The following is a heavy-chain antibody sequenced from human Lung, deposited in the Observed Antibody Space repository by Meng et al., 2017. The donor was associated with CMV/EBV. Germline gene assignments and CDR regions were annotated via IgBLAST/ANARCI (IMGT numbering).Heavy chain of an antibody. CDR3: ARGGPVAGKNWFDR. V-gene: IGHV3-23*01. J-gene: IGHJ5*02. D-gene: IGHD6-19*01. Sequence: SCVASGLTFSSHPMTGVRQAPGKGLEWVSSISGSGGSTYSADSVQGRFTISRDNSKNTLYLQMSALRDEDTALYYCARGGPVAGKNWFDRWGQGTXVNGAS. CDR1: GLTFSSHP. CDR2: ISGSGGST.